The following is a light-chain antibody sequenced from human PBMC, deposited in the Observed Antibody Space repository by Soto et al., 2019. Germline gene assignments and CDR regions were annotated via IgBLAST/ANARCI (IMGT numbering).Light chain of an antibody. CDR1: SSNIGSNY. J-gene: IGLJ3*02. CDR2: DND. Sequence: QSVLTHPPSVSAAPGQKVTISCSGSSSNIGSNYVSWYQQLPETAPKLLIYDNDKRPSGIPDRFAGSKSGTSATLDISGLQTGDEADYYCGTWDSSLSARVFGGGTKLTGL. V-gene: IGLV1-51*01. CDR3: GTWDSSLSARV.